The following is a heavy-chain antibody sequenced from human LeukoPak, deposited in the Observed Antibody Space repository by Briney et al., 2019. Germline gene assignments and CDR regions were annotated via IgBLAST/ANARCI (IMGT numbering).Heavy chain of an antibody. CDR1: GYTLTELS. D-gene: IGHD2-15*01. Sequence: ASVKVSCKVSGYTLTELSMHWVRQAPGKGLEWMGGFDPEDGETIYAQKFQGRVTMTEDTSTDTAYMELSSLRSEDTAVYYCATDNLFHCSGGSCYVPFDYWGQGTLVTVSS. J-gene: IGHJ4*02. V-gene: IGHV1-24*01. CDR2: FDPEDGET. CDR3: ATDNLFHCSGGSCYVPFDY.